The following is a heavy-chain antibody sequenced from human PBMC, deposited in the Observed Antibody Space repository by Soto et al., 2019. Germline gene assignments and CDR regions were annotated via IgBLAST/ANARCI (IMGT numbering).Heavy chain of an antibody. CDR3: AKIALRESSGWTY. J-gene: IGHJ4*02. Sequence: GGSLRLSCAASGFTVRSYGMHWVRQAPGKGLEWVAVISYDGSNKYYADSVKGRFTISRDNSKNTLYLQMNSLRAEDTAVYYCAKIALRESSGWTYWGQGTLVTVSS. CDR2: ISYDGSNK. V-gene: IGHV3-30*18. CDR1: GFTVRSYG. D-gene: IGHD6-19*01.